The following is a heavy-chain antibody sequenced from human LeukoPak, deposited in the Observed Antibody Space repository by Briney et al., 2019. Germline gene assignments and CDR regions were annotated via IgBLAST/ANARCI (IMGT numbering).Heavy chain of an antibody. CDR2: IYHSGST. D-gene: IGHD6-13*01. Sequence: PSETLSLTCTVSGGSISSYYWGWIRQPPGKGLEWIGSIYHSGSTYYNPSLKSRVTISVDTSKNQFSLKLSSVTAADTAVYYCARDVLAAAGNWGQGTLVTVSS. CDR1: GGSISSYY. J-gene: IGHJ4*02. V-gene: IGHV4-38-2*02. CDR3: ARDVLAAAGN.